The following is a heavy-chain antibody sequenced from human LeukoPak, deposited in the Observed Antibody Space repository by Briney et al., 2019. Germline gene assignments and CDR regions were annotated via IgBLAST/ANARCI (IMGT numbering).Heavy chain of an antibody. D-gene: IGHD3-10*01. Sequence: SETLSLTCTVSGGSLSFNYWSWIRQPPGKGLEWIGYISYSGNTDYNPSLQSRVTISIDTSKHQFSLKLSSVTAADTAVYYCARAVRGQHGSGSFSLYWYFDLWGRGTLVTVSS. CDR1: GGSLSFNY. V-gene: IGHV4-59*01. CDR2: ISYSGNT. J-gene: IGHJ2*01. CDR3: ARAVRGQHGSGSFSLYWYFDL.